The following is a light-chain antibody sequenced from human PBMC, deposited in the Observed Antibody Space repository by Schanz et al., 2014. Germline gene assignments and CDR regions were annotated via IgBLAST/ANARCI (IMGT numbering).Light chain of an antibody. CDR1: SSNIGAGYD. CDR3: QSYDSSLNGLYV. V-gene: IGLV1-40*01. J-gene: IGLJ1*01. Sequence: QSVLTQPPSVSGAPGQRITISCTGSSSNIGAGYDVHWYQQLPGTAPKLLIYGNNNRPSGVPDRFSGSKSGTSASLAITGLQAEDEADYYCQSYDSSLNGLYVFGTGTKLTVL. CDR2: GNN.